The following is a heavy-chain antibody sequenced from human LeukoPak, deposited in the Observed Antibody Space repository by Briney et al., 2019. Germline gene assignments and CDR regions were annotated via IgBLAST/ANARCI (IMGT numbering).Heavy chain of an antibody. Sequence: GGSLRLSCAASGFTFSSYGMHWVRQAPGKGLEWVAFIRYDGSNKYYADSVKGRFTISRDNSKNTLYLQMNSLRAEDTAVYYCAKDQRDSARGIVVVPAAPFGYWGQGTLVTVSS. J-gene: IGHJ4*02. CDR3: AKDQRDSARGIVVVPAAPFGY. CDR1: GFTFSSYG. V-gene: IGHV3-30*02. D-gene: IGHD2-2*01. CDR2: IRYDGSNK.